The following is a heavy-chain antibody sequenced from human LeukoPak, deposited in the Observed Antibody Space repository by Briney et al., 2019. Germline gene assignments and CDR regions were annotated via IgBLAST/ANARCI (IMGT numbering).Heavy chain of an antibody. D-gene: IGHD1-1*01. CDR3: ARYFSGKTLDQ. CDR1: GASISNYY. Sequence: KASETLSLTCTVSGASISNYYWSWIRQHPGNGMEGIGYIYYSGTTNYNPSLKSRVTMSVDTSKNHFSLNLSSVTAADTAVYYCARYFSGKTLDQWGQGTLVTVSS. CDR2: IYYSGTT. V-gene: IGHV4-59*01. J-gene: IGHJ4*02.